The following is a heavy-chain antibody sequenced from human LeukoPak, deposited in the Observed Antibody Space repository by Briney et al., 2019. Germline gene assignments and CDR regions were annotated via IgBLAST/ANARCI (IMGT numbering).Heavy chain of an antibody. CDR1: GFTFSSYS. V-gene: IGHV3-21*01. Sequence: PGGSLRLSCAASGFTFSSYSMNWVRQAPGKGLEWVSSISSSSSYIYYPGSVKGRFTISRDNAKNSLYLQMNSLRAEDTAVYYCARTSSVTPTPSFASWGQGTLVTVSS. CDR3: ARTSSVTPTPSFAS. CDR2: ISSSSSYI. J-gene: IGHJ4*02. D-gene: IGHD4-17*01.